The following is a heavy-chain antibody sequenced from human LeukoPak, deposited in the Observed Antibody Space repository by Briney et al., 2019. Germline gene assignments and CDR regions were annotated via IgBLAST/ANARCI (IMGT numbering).Heavy chain of an antibody. Sequence: GSLRLSCATSGFNFSDSRMTWVRQAPGKGLQWVANINRDGTEKHFLDSVEGRFTISRDNAKKSLYLQMSSLRPQDTAVYFCVRGDWYFESWGQGTLVTVSS. J-gene: IGHJ4*02. V-gene: IGHV3-7*04. CDR2: INRDGTEK. CDR3: VRGDWYFES. CDR1: GFNFSDSR. D-gene: IGHD2-21*01.